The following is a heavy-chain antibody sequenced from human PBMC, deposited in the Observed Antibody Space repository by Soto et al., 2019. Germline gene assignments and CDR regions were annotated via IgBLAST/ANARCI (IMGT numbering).Heavy chain of an antibody. CDR1: GFSFSSFA. J-gene: IGHJ6*04. CDR2: IGDSGAST. CDR3: AKGVELDV. Sequence: EVLLLESGGGLVQPGGSLRLSCEASGFSFSSFAMNWVRQAPGKGLEWVSAIGDSGASTYYADSVEGRFTISRDNSRNTLYLQLNSLRAEDTAVYYWAKGVELDVWGNGTTVTVSS. V-gene: IGHV3-23*01. D-gene: IGHD1-26*01.